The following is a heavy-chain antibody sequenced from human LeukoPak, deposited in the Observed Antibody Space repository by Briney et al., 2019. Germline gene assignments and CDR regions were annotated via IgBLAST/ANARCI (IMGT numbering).Heavy chain of an antibody. Sequence: SGTLSLTCAVSGGSISGSNWWSWVRQPPGKGLEWIGEIYHSGSTNYNPSLKSRVTISVDKSKNQFSLKLSSVTAADTAVYYCARSRWVVPAAMAYYYYYGMDVWGQGTTVTVSS. CDR1: GGSISGSNW. CDR2: IYHSGST. D-gene: IGHD2-2*01. CDR3: ARSRWVVPAAMAYYYYYGMDV. V-gene: IGHV4-4*02. J-gene: IGHJ6*02.